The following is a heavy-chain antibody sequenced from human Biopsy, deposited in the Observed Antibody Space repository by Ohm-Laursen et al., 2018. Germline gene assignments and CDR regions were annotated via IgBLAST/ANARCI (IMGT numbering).Heavy chain of an antibody. Sequence: SETLSLTCTVSGCSISSFYWSWIRQPPGKGLEWIGYINYSGRTNYNPSLKSRVTISVDTSKNQVSLKVYSLSASDAAVYYCARGYSATYGRFDPWGQGTLVTVSS. CDR2: INYSGRT. V-gene: IGHV4-59*01. J-gene: IGHJ5*02. D-gene: IGHD1-26*01. CDR3: ARGYSATYGRFDP. CDR1: GCSISSFY.